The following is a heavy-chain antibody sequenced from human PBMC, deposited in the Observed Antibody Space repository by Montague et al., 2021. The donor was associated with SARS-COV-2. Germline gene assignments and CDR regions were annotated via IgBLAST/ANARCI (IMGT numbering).Heavy chain of an antibody. CDR2: TYYESKWLN. CDR3: ARRGIPRGTFSV. D-gene: IGHD3-16*01. V-gene: IGHV6-1*01. Sequence: CAISGDSVSSNSATWNWIRQSPSRGLEWLGRTYYESKWLNDYRGXVRSRMIINPDTSRNQFSLQLNSVTPEDTAVYYCARRGIPRGTFSVWGQGTMVTVSS. J-gene: IGHJ3*01. CDR1: GDSVSSNSAT.